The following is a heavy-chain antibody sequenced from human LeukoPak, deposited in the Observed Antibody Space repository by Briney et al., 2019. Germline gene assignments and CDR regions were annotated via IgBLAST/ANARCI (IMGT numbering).Heavy chain of an antibody. CDR3: ARISQSSGGFYY. CDR1: GGSISNSGGFY. V-gene: IGHV4-31*02. J-gene: IGHJ4*02. CDR2: ISYRGST. D-gene: IGHD2-15*01. Sequence: SETLSLTCTVPGGSISNSGGFYWSWIRQHPGNGLEWIGFISYRGSTYYNPSLKSRVSMSVDTSRSQFSLRLSSVTDDDTAVYYCARISQSSGGFYYWGQGTLVTVSS.